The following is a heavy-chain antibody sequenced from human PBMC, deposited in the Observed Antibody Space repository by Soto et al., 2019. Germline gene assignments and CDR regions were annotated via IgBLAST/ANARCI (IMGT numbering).Heavy chain of an antibody. CDR3: ARDRLRGYDSSGFYS. CDR2: IYYSGST. D-gene: IGHD3-22*01. J-gene: IGHJ4*02. CDR1: GGSIRSYY. Sequence: SETLALTCTVSGGSIRSYYWSWIRQPPGKGLEWIGYIYYSGSTNYNPSLKSRVTMTTATSTNTIFLELRSLKSDDTAIYYCARDRLRGYDSSGFYSWGQGTMVTVSS. V-gene: IGHV4-59*01.